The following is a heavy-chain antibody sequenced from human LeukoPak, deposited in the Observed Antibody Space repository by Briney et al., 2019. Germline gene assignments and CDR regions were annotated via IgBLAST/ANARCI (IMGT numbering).Heavy chain of an antibody. D-gene: IGHD6-19*01. J-gene: IGHJ4*02. CDR1: GFTFSIYG. Sequence: GRSLRLSCAASGFTFSIYGMHWVRQAPGKGLEWVAVISYDGSNKYYADSVKGRFTISRDNSKDTLYLQMNSLRAEDTAVYYCAKIEVEGSGWPGGDYWGQGTLVTVSS. CDR2: ISYDGSNK. CDR3: AKIEVEGSGWPGGDY. V-gene: IGHV3-30*18.